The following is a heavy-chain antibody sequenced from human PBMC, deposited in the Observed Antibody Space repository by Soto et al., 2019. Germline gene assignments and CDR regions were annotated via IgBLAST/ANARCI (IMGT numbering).Heavy chain of an antibody. CDR3: ARHYCYYDFWSGYPKINLFDP. CDR1: GWHFTSDL. D-gene: IGHD3-3*01. J-gene: IGHJ5*02. Sequence: GPALKSSGTVSGWHFTSDLIGWVRPMPGKGLEWLGIIYPGDSDTRYSPSFQGQVTISADKSISTAYLQWSSLKASDTAMYYCARHYCYYDFWSGYPKINLFDPWGQGTLVTFS. V-gene: IGHV5-51*01. CDR2: IYPGDSDT.